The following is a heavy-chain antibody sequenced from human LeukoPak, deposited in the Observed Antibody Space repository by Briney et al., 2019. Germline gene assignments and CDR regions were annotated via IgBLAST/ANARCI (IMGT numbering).Heavy chain of an antibody. J-gene: IGHJ4*02. CDR3: ARDGGGYSYGFDY. CDR2: IYYSGST. D-gene: IGHD5-18*01. V-gene: IGHV4-59*01. Sequence: PSETLSLTCTVSGGSISSYYWSWIRQPPGKGLEWIGNIYYSGSTNYNPSLRGRVTISSDTSKNQFSLKLSSVTAADTAVYYCARDGGGYSYGFDYWGQGPLVTVSS. CDR1: GGSISSYY.